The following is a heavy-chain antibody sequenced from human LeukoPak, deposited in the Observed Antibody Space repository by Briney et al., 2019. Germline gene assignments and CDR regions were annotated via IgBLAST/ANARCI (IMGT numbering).Heavy chain of an antibody. D-gene: IGHD3-10*01. Sequence: GGSLRLSCAASGFTFSSYSMNWVRQAPGKGLEWVSSISSSSSYIYYADSVKGRFTISRDNAKNSLYLQMNSLRAEDTAVYYCARDLRPYGSESPWFDPWGQGTLVTVSS. V-gene: IGHV3-21*01. J-gene: IGHJ5*02. CDR1: GFTFSSYS. CDR2: ISSSSSYI. CDR3: ARDLRPYGSESPWFDP.